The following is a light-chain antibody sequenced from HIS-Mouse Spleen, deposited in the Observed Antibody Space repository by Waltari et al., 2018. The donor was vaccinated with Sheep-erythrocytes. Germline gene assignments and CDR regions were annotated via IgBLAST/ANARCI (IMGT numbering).Light chain of an antibody. V-gene: IGLV2-11*01. CDR3: CSYAGSYNHV. CDR1: SSDVGGYNY. J-gene: IGLJ1*01. CDR2: DVS. Sequence: QSALTQPRSVSGSPGQSVTISCTGTSSDVGGYNYVSWYQQHPGKAPKLMIYDVSKRPSGVPDRFSGSKSGNTASLTISWLQAEDEADYYCCSYAGSYNHVSATGTKVTVL.